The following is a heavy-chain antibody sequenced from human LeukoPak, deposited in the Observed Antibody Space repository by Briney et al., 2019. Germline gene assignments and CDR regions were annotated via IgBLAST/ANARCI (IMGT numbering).Heavy chain of an antibody. V-gene: IGHV3-30*02. Sequence: GGSLRLSCAASGFTFSTYGMHWVRQSPGKGLEWVAFIRYDGSNKYYADSVKGRFTISRDNSKNTLYLQMNSLRAEDTAVYYCAKDFGSSMYYYYYMDVWGKGTTVTVSS. D-gene: IGHD2-2*01. J-gene: IGHJ6*03. CDR1: GFTFSTYG. CDR3: AKDFGSSMYYYYYMDV. CDR2: IRYDGSNK.